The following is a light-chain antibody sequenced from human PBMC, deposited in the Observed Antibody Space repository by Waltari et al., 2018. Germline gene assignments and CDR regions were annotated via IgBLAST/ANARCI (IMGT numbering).Light chain of an antibody. CDR1: QGISNY. Sequence: IQLHQSPSSLSASVGDRVTITCRASQGISNYLAWYQHKPGKAPKLLIYAASTLPSGVPSRFSVGRSGTDFTLTISSLQPEDVATYYCQHLNSYQWTFGQGTKVEIK. J-gene: IGKJ1*01. CDR3: QHLNSYQWT. V-gene: IGKV1-9*01. CDR2: AAS.